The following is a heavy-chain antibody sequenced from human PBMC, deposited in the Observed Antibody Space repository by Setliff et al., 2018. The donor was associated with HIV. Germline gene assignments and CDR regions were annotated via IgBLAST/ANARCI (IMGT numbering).Heavy chain of an antibody. CDR2: IYPSDSNI. CDR3: ARGATGNLEALDI. D-gene: IGHD6-13*01. CDR1: QYTFTTYW. Sequence: GESLKISCKGSQYTFTTYWIGWVRQVPGRGLEWMALIYPSDSNIYYNPSFQDRVTISVEKPIATAYLQWSSLKTSDTAMYYCARGATGNLEALDIWGQGTMVTVSS. V-gene: IGHV5-51*04. J-gene: IGHJ3*02.